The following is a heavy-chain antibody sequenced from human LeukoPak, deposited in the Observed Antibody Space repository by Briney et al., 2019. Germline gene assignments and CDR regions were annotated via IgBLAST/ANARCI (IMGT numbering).Heavy chain of an antibody. J-gene: IGHJ4*02. V-gene: IGHV4-4*07. CDR1: GGSISSYY. CDR2: IYTSGST. Sequence: SETLSLTCTVSGGSISSYYWSWIRQPAGKGLEWIGRIYTSGSTNYNPSLKSRVTMSADTSKNQFSLKLSSVTAADTAVYYCARGGWYSNYVEYWGQGTLVTVSS. CDR3: ARGGWYSNYVEY. D-gene: IGHD2-15*01.